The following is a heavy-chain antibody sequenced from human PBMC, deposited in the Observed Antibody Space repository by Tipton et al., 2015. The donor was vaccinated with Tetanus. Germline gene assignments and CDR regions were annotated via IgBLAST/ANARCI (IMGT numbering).Heavy chain of an antibody. CDR3: ARDRGDYIYYGMDV. J-gene: IGHJ6*02. CDR1: GYTFTGYY. D-gene: IGHD3-22*01. CDR2: IDPNSGGT. V-gene: IGHV1-2*02. Sequence: QLVQSGAEVKKPRASVKVSCKASGYTFTGYYIYWVRQAPGQGLEWMGWIDPNSGGTVYAQKFQGRVPMTRDTSISTAYMELRSLRSDDTAVYYCARDRGDYIYYGMDVWGPGTTVTVS.